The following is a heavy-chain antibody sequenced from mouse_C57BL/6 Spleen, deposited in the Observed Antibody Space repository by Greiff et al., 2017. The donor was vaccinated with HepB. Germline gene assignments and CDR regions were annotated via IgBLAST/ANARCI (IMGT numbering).Heavy chain of an antibody. CDR1: GFTFSSYA. J-gene: IGHJ1*03. D-gene: IGHD1-1*01. CDR3: ARGTTVETWYFDV. Sequence: EVKLVESGGGLVKPGGSLKLSCAASGFTFSSYAMSWVRQTPEKRLEWVATISDGGSYTYYPDKVKGRFTISRDNAKNNLYLQMSHLKSEDTAMYYCARGTTVETWYFDVWGTGTTVTVSS. CDR2: ISDGGSYT. V-gene: IGHV5-4*03.